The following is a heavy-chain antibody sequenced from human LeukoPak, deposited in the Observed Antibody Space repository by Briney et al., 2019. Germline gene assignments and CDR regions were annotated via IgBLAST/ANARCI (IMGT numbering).Heavy chain of an antibody. CDR1: GGTFSSYA. CDR2: IIPIFGTA. D-gene: IGHD3-22*01. V-gene: IGHV1-69*13. Sequence: SVKVSCKASGGTFSSYAISWVRQAPGQGLEWVGGIIPIFGTANYAQKFQGRVTITADESTSTAYMELSSLRSEDTAVYYCASHYYDSSGYYYGFDYWGQGTLVTVSS. J-gene: IGHJ4*02. CDR3: ASHYYDSSGYYYGFDY.